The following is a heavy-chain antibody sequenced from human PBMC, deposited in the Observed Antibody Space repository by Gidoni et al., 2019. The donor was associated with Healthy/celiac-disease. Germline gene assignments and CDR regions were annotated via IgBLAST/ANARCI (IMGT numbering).Heavy chain of an antibody. CDR3: AHRGGHGFGELFREGWFDP. V-gene: IGHV2-5*02. D-gene: IGHD3-10*01. CDR2: IYWDDDK. J-gene: IGHJ5*02. CDR1: GFSLSTSGVG. Sequence: QITLKESGPTLVKPTQTLTLTCTFSGFSLSTSGVGVGWIRQPPGKALEWLALIYWDDDKRYSPSLKSRLTITKDTSKNQVVLTMTNMDPVDTATYYCAHRGGHGFGELFREGWFDPWGQGTLVTVSS.